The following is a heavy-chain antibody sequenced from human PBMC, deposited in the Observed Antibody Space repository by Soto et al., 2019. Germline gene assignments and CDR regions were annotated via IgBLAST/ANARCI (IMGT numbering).Heavy chain of an antibody. D-gene: IGHD6-13*01. CDR2: IYPGDSDT. Sequence: XESLETSCKGSGCSLSSYWIGWVRQMPGKGLEWMGIIYPGDSDTRYSPSFQGQVTMSADKSISTAYLQWSSLKASDTAMYYCARRSSSSWYSDYWGQGTLVTVSS. CDR3: ARRSSSSWYSDY. V-gene: IGHV5-51*01. CDR1: GCSLSSYW. J-gene: IGHJ4*02.